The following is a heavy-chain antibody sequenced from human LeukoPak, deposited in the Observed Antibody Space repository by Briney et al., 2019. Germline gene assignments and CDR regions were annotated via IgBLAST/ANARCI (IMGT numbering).Heavy chain of an antibody. J-gene: IGHJ4*02. CDR3: ARVRRYGSGSYPVDY. CDR2: IYYSGNT. D-gene: IGHD3-10*01. V-gene: IGHV4-59*01. CDR1: GGSISSYY. Sequence: SETLSLTCTVSGGSISSYYWSWIRQPPGKGLEWIGYIYYSGNTSYNPSLKSRVTISVDTSKNQFSLKLSSVTAADTAVYYCARVRRYGSGSYPVDYWGQGTLVTVSS.